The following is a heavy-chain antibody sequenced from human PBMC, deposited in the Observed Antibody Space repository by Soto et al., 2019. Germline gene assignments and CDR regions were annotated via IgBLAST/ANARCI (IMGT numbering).Heavy chain of an antibody. D-gene: IGHD2-15*01. CDR1: VASISIYY. Sequence: SETLSPTSIFSVASISIYYWTGIRPPPGMGLVWIRYIYYSGSTNHNPTLKSRVTIAVATSKNQFTLKLSSVTAADSAVYFCARVGMGYYFYMDVWGKGTMVTVSS. CDR2: IYYSGST. J-gene: IGHJ6*03. CDR3: ARVGMGYYFYMDV. V-gene: IGHV4-59*08.